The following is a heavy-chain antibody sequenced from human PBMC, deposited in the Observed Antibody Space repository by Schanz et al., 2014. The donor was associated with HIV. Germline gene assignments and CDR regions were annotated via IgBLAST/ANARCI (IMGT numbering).Heavy chain of an antibody. CDR1: GFTFSSYS. D-gene: IGHD2-15*01. J-gene: IGHJ4*02. CDR2: ISSSSSTI. Sequence: EVQLVESGGGLVQPGGSLRLSCAASGFTFSSYSMNWVRQAPGKGLEWVSYISSSSSTIYYADSVKGRFTISRDNAKNTLYLQMNSLXXXDTAVYYCARRSSDGGYYDNWGQGTLVTVSS. V-gene: IGHV3-48*04. CDR3: ARRSSDGGYYDN.